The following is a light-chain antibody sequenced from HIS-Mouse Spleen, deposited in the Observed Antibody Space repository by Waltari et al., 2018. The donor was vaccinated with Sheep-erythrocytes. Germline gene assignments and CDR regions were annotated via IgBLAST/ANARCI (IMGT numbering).Light chain of an antibody. Sequence: QSVLTQPPSVSEAPRQRVTISCSGSSSNIGNNAVNWYQQPPGKAPKLLIYYDDLRPSGVPDRFSASKSGTSASLAISGLQSEDEADYYCAAWDDSLNGWVFGGGTKLTVL. V-gene: IGLV1-36*01. CDR1: SSNIGNNA. J-gene: IGLJ3*02. CDR2: YDD. CDR3: AAWDDSLNGWV.